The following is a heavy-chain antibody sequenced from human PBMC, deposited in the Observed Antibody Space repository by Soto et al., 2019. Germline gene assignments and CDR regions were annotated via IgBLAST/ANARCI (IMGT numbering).Heavy chain of an antibody. CDR1: GYSFTSYW. D-gene: IGHD6-13*01. Sequence: GESLKISCKGSGYSFTSYWIGWVRQMPGKGLEWMGIIYPGDSDTRYSPSFQGQVTISADKSISTAYLQWSSLKASDTAMYYCASRSRGFQQQLFAFDIWGQGTMVTVSS. CDR3: ASRSRGFQQQLFAFDI. J-gene: IGHJ3*02. CDR2: IYPGDSDT. V-gene: IGHV5-51*01.